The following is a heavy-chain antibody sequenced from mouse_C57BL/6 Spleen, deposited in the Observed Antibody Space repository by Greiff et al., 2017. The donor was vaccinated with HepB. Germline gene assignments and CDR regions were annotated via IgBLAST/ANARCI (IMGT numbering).Heavy chain of an antibody. CDR2: IRLKSDNYAT. J-gene: IGHJ2*01. V-gene: IGHV6-3*01. CDR3: TGGFYYFDY. CDR1: GFTFSNYW. Sequence: EVKLMESGGGLVQPGGSMKLSCVASGFTFSNYWMNWVRQSPEKGLEWVAQIRLKSDNYATHYAESVKGRFTISRDDSKSSVYLQMNNLRAEDTGMYYCTGGFYYFDYWGQGTTLTVSS.